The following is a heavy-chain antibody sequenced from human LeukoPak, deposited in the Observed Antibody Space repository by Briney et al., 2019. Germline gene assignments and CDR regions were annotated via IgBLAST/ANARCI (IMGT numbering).Heavy chain of an antibody. V-gene: IGHV3-21*06. Sequence: GGSLRLSCAASGFTFSNAWMSWVRQAPGKGLEWVSYISATSGSINYADSVQGRFTISRDNAQNSLFLQMNSLRGDDTAVYYCARGGAARPDYWGQGTLVTVSS. CDR3: ARGGAARPDY. CDR1: GFTFSNAW. D-gene: IGHD6-6*01. J-gene: IGHJ4*02. CDR2: ISATSGSI.